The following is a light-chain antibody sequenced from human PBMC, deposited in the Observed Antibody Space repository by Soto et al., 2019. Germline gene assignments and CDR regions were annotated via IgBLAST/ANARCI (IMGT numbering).Light chain of an antibody. V-gene: IGKV1-39*01. J-gene: IGKJ4*01. CDR1: QSISTY. CDR2: ASS. CDR3: QHGYSTPLT. Sequence: IQSTHSQSSLSASVGDRGTTTCRASQSISTYLHWYQQKPGKAPNLLIYASSSLQSGVHSRFSGSGSGTDFTLTISSLQPEDFATYSCQHGYSTPLTFGGGTKVNIK.